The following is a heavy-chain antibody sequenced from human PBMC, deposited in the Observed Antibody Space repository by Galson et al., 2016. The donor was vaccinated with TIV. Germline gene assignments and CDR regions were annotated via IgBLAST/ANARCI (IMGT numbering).Heavy chain of an antibody. V-gene: IGHV1-69*05. CDR1: GGTLNNYA. J-gene: IGHJ6*02. Sequence: SVKVSCKASGGTLNNYAISWMRQAPGQGLEWMGGILPIFGITEYGQKFQGRVTITTDQSKNTLYLQMNSLKSEDTAVYYCAFLPIYRNTWEHVPNGMDAWGPGTTVTVSS. CDR2: ILPIFGIT. D-gene: IGHD1-26*01. CDR3: AFLPIYRNTWEHVPNGMDA.